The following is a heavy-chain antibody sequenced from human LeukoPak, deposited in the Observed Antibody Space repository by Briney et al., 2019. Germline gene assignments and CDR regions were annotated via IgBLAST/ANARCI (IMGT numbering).Heavy chain of an antibody. V-gene: IGHV4-59*02. CDR2: IYSNGST. D-gene: IGHD5-18*01. J-gene: IGHJ4*02. Sequence: SETLSLTCTVSGGSVMSYYWSWIRQPPGKGVEWLGYIYSNGSTNFYPSLKSGLTITVDTSKDQFSLKLTSVTAADTAVYYCARSGGGYTATILGYFFDYWGQGALVTVSS. CDR1: GGSVMSYY. CDR3: ARSGGGYTATILGYFFDY.